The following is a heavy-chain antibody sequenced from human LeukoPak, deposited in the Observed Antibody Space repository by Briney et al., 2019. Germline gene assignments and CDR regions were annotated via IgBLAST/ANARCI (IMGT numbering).Heavy chain of an antibody. J-gene: IGHJ4*02. Sequence: GGSLRLSCAASGFTFSSYSMNWVRQAPGKGLEWVSSISSSSYIYYADSVKGRFTISRDNAKNSLYLQMNSLRAEDTAVYYRARALAVATYYFDYWGQGTLVTVSS. V-gene: IGHV3-21*01. CDR1: GFTFSSYS. CDR2: ISSSSYI. D-gene: IGHD6-19*01. CDR3: ARALAVATYYFDY.